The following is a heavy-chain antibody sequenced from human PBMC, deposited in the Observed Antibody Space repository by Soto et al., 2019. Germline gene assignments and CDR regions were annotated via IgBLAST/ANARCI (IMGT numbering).Heavy chain of an antibody. J-gene: IGHJ6*02. CDR2: ISYDGSNK. V-gene: IGHV3-30-3*01. D-gene: IGHD6-19*01. CDR3: ARAPRAVAGTKFYYYYGMDV. CDR1: GFTFSSYA. Sequence: PGGSLRLSCAASGFTFSSYAMHWVRQAPGKGLEWVAVISYDGSNKYYADSVKGRFTISRDNSKNTLYLQMNSLRAEDTAVYYCARAPRAVAGTKFYYYYGMDVWGQGTTVTVSS.